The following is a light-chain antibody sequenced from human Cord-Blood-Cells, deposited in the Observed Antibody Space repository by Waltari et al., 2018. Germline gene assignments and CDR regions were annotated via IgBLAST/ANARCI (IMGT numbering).Light chain of an antibody. Sequence: QSVLTQPPSVSGAPGQRVTISCPASSPTIGAGYDVHWYQQLPGTAPKHLIYGNSNRPSGVPDRFSGSKSGTSASLAITGLQAEDEADYYCQSYDSSLSGYVFGTGTKVTVL. CDR3: QSYDSSLSGYV. CDR1: SPTIGAGYD. J-gene: IGLJ1*01. V-gene: IGLV1-40*01. CDR2: GNS.